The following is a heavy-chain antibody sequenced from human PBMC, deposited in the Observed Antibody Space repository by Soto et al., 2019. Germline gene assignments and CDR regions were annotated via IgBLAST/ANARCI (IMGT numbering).Heavy chain of an antibody. CDR1: GGSISSGDYY. J-gene: IGHJ6*02. Sequence: SETLSLTCTVSGGSISSGDYYWSWIRQPPGKGLEWIGYIYYSGSTYYNPSLKSRVTIAVDTDKNQFSLKLKSVTDADTAVYFCSSVASPSAYYSAIDVWGQGTPVTVSS. V-gene: IGHV4-30-4*01. CDR2: IYYSGST. CDR3: SSVASPSAYYSAIDV. D-gene: IGHD2-15*01.